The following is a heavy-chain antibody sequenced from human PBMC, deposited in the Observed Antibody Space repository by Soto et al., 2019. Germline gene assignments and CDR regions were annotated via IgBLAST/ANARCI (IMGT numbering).Heavy chain of an antibody. J-gene: IGHJ6*03. CDR1: GYTFTSYA. V-gene: IGHV1-8*02. CDR2: INPNNGNT. D-gene: IGHD5-18*01. CDR3: ARGSGYSYGYFSLFLYSYYYYMDV. Sequence: ASVKVSCKACGYTFTSYAIHWVRQAPEQRIEWMGWINPNNGNTGYAQKFQGRVTMTRNTSISTAYMELSSLRSEDTAVYYCARGSGYSYGYFSLFLYSYYYYMDVWGKGTTVTVSS.